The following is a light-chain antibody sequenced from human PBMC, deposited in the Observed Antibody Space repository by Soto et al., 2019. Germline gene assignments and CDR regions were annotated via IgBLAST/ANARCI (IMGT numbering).Light chain of an antibody. Sequence: DIQMTQSPSSLSASVGDRVTITCRATQSISSYLDWYQQKPGKAPKLLIYAASSLQSGVPSRFSGSGSGTDFTLTISTLQPEDFATCYCQQCYSSPRATFGQGTKVEVK. V-gene: IGKV1-39*01. CDR2: AAS. CDR3: QQCYSSPRAT. CDR1: QSISSY. J-gene: IGKJ1*01.